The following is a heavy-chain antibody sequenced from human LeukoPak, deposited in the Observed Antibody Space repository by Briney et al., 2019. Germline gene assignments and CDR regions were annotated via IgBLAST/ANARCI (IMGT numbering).Heavy chain of an antibody. CDR2: MNPNSGNT. CDR1: GYSFTSYV. Sequence: ASVKVSCKASGYSFTSYVINGVRQATGQGVEWMGWMNPNSGNTGYAQKFQGRVTMTRNTSISTAYMELSSLRSEDTAVYYCARVRRYCSSTSCYRFGYWGQGTLVTVSS. CDR3: ARVRRYCSSTSCYRFGY. D-gene: IGHD2-2*02. V-gene: IGHV1-8*01. J-gene: IGHJ4*02.